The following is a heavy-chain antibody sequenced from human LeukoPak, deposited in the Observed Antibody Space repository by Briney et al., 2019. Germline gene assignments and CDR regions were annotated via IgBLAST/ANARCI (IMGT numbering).Heavy chain of an antibody. V-gene: IGHV4-39*07. Sequence: PSETLSLTCAVYGGSIGSSSYYWGWIRQPPGKGLEWIGSIYYSGSTYYNPSLKSRVTISVDTSKNQFSLQLNSVTPEDTAVYYCARERDRGFDYWGQGTLVTVSS. CDR1: GGSIGSSSYY. J-gene: IGHJ4*02. CDR2: IYYSGST. D-gene: IGHD3-10*01. CDR3: ARERDRGFDY.